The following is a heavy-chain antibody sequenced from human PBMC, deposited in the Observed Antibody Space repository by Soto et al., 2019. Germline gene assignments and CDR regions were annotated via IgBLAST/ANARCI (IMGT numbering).Heavy chain of an antibody. CDR3: ARDRIPYYYGSGSYRTNFDY. V-gene: IGHV1-69*13. J-gene: IGHJ4*02. Sequence: SVKVSCKASGGTFSSYAISWVRQAPGQGLEWMGGIIPIFGSANYAQKFQGRVTITADESTSTAYVELSSLRSEDTAVYYCARDRIPYYYGSGSYRTNFDYWGQGTLVTVSS. CDR1: GGTFSSYA. D-gene: IGHD3-10*01. CDR2: IIPIFGSA.